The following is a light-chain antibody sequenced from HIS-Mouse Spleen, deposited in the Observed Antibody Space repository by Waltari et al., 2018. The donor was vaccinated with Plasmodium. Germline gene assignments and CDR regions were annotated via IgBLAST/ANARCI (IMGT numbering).Light chain of an antibody. CDR1: QSVSNN. V-gene: IGKV3-15*01. CDR2: GAS. J-gene: IGKJ3*01. CDR3: QQYNNWSFT. Sequence: EIVMTQSPATLSVSPGERATLPCRASQSVSNNLAWYQQKPGQAPRLLIYGASTRATGIPARFSGSWSGKEFTLTISSLQSEDFAVYYCQQYNNWSFTFGPGTKVDIK.